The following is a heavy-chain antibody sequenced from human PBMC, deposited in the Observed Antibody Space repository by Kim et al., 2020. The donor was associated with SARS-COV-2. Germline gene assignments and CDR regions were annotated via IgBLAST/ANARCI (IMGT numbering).Heavy chain of an antibody. J-gene: IGHJ4*02. CDR2: ISFDGSNK. CDR1: GFTFSTYG. D-gene: IGHD3-9*01. CDR3: AKDRLRYFDWALDF. V-gene: IGHV3-30*18. Sequence: GGSLRLSCAASGFTFSTYGMHWVRQAPGKGLEWVAVISFDGSNKYYGDSVKGRFTISRDNAKNTLYLQMNSLRAEDTAVYYCAKDRLRYFDWALDFWGQGVLVTVSS.